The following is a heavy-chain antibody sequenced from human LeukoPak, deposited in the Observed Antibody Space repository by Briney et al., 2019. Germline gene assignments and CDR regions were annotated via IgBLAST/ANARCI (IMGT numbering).Heavy chain of an antibody. D-gene: IGHD1-26*01. CDR3: ARGADWEPYYFDY. Sequence: ASVKVSCKASGYTFTGYYMHWVRQAPGQGLEWMGWINPNSGGTNYAQKFQGRVTMTRDTSIGTAYMELSRLRSDDTAVYYCARGADWEPYYFDYWGQGTLVTVSS. V-gene: IGHV1-2*02. CDR2: INPNSGGT. CDR1: GYTFTGYY. J-gene: IGHJ4*02.